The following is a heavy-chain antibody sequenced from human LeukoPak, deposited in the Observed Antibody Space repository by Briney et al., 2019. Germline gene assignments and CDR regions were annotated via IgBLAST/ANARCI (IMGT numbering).Heavy chain of an antibody. CDR1: NYTFTSYG. Sequence: ASVKVSCEAFNYTFTSYGISWVRQAPGKGLEWMAWISPYNGKTLYAEKYQGRVTLTTETSTDTAFMELTSLTSDDTAVYYCARDLSRLDYWGQGTLVSVSS. V-gene: IGHV1-18*01. CDR3: ARDLSRLDY. CDR2: ISPYNGKT. D-gene: IGHD2-2*01. J-gene: IGHJ4*02.